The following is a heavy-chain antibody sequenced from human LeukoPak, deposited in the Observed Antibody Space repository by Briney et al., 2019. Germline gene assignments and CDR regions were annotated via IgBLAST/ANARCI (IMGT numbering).Heavy chain of an antibody. J-gene: IGHJ4*02. CDR1: GVTSRGDA. CDR3: AKDGRLYFVVYLDY. Sequence: GGSLRLSCAASGVTSRGDAMSCVCQAPGGRLEWGSAISGSGGSTYYADSVKGRFTISRDNSKNTLYLQMNSLRPEDTAVYYCAKDGRLYFVVYLDYWGQGSLVTVSS. CDR2: ISGSGGST. D-gene: IGHD2/OR15-2a*01. V-gene: IGHV3-23*01.